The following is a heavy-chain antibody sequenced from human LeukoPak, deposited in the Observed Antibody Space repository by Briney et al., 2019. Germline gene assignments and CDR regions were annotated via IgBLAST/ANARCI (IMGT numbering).Heavy chain of an antibody. CDR1: RFTFRNYA. Sequence: GGSLRLSCAASRFTFRNYAIRWVRQAPGRGLEWLCIISGTADSKYYADSVKGRFIISRDNPRSTLYLEMNILRAEDTAVYYCAKADATIGGAFDTWGQGTMVIVSS. CDR2: ISGTADSK. D-gene: IGHD3-16*01. J-gene: IGHJ3*02. CDR3: AKADATIGGAFDT. V-gene: IGHV3-23*01.